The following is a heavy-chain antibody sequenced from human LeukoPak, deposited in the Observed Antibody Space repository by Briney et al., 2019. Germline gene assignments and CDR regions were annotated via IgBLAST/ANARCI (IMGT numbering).Heavy chain of an antibody. CDR2: IKPDGSVT. CDR1: GFTFSTFW. V-gene: IGHV3-7*01. CDR3: ARKNGMDV. Sequence: GGSLRLSCAGSGFTFSTFWMCWVRQAPGKGLEWVASIKPDGSVTHYVDSVKGRFTISRDNAKNSVYLQMNSLRAEDAALYYCARKNGMDVWGQGTTVTVSS. J-gene: IGHJ6*02.